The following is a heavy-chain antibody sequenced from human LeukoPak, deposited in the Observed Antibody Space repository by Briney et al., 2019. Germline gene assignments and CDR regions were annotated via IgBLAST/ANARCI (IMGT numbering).Heavy chain of an antibody. J-gene: IGHJ4*02. CDR2: ISSSSSYI. CDR3: ARDNLVVVPAAIWGATNYFDY. CDR1: GFTFSSYS. D-gene: IGHD2-2*02. Sequence: GGSLRLSCAASGFTFSSYSMNWVRQAPGKGLEWVSSISSSSSYIYYADSVKGRFTISRDNAKNSLYLQMNSLRAEDTAVYYCARDNLVVVPAAIWGATNYFDYWGQGTLVTVSS. V-gene: IGHV3-21*01.